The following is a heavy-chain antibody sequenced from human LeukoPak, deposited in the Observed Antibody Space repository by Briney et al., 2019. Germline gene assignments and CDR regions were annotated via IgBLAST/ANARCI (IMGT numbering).Heavy chain of an antibody. CDR3: AKAGRPENYYYYMDV. V-gene: IGHV1-2*02. Sequence: ASVKVSCKASGYTFTGYYMHWVRQAPGQGLERMGWINPNSGGTNYAQKFQGRVTMTRDTSISAAYMELSRLRSDDTAVYYCAKAGRPENYYYYMDVWGKGTTVTVSS. J-gene: IGHJ6*03. CDR2: INPNSGGT. CDR1: GYTFTGYY. D-gene: IGHD2-2*01.